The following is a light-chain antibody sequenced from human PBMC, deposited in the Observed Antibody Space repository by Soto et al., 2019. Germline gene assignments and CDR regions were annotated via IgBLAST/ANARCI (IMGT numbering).Light chain of an antibody. CDR1: SSDVGGYNY. Sequence: QSAPTQPPSASGSPGQSATISCTGTSSDVGGYNYVSWYQQYPGKAPKLMIYDVYKRPSGVPDRFSGSKSGNTASLTVSGLQPEDEADYDCSSYAGSSTWVFGGGTKLTVL. CDR3: SSYAGSSTWV. V-gene: IGLV2-8*01. J-gene: IGLJ3*02. CDR2: DVY.